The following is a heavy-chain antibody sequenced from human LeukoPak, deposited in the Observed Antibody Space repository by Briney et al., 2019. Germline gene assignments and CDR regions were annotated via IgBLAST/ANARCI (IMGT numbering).Heavy chain of an antibody. Sequence: PGGSLRLSCVASGFSFSTYDMYWVRQAAGRGPEWVSAIGTNDDTFYLGSVKDRFTISRENGKNSLYLQMNSLRVDDTAVYYCVREWRGIASHYHGMDVWGQGTTVTVSS. V-gene: IGHV3-13*01. D-gene: IGHD6-13*01. CDR2: IGTNDDT. CDR1: GFSFSTYD. CDR3: VREWRGIASHYHGMDV. J-gene: IGHJ6*02.